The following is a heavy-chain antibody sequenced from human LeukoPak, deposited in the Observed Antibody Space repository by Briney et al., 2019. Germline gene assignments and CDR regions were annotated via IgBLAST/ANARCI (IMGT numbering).Heavy chain of an antibody. V-gene: IGHV4-39*02. J-gene: IGHJ3*02. CDR3: TRRAWDVGNDAFDI. D-gene: IGHD1-26*01. CDR1: GGSISGRSYY. Sequence: SETLSLTCTVSGGSISGRSYYWGWIRQPPGGGLEWIGSLYYTGTTYDNPSPTSRVSISVDTSKIHFSVRLTSVTAADTAIYYCTRRAWDVGNDAFDIWGQGTMVTVPS. CDR2: LYYTGTT.